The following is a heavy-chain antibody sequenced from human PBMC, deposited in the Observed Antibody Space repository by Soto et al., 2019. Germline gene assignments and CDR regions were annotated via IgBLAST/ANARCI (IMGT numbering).Heavy chain of an antibody. J-gene: IGHJ5*02. D-gene: IGHD3-22*01. CDR3: ARDYYDSTDYTTNWFDP. V-gene: IGHV4-39*01. Sequence: SETLSLTCTVSGGSISSGGYYWSWIRQHPGKGLEWIGCIYHTGNTYYNPSLRSRVTISVDTSKNQFSLKLTSVTAADTAVYYSARDYYDSTDYTTNWFDPWGQGTLVTVSS. CDR2: IYHTGNT. CDR1: GGSISSGGYY.